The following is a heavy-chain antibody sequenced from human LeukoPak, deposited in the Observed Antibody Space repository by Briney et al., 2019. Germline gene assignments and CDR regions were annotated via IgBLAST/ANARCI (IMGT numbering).Heavy chain of an antibody. CDR3: AREPDNYDFWSGYYRYGMDV. D-gene: IGHD3-3*01. J-gene: IGHJ6*02. Sequence: SETLSLTCAVSGGSISSINWWSWVRQPPGKGLEWIGEIYHSGSTNYNPSLKSRVTISVDKSKNQFSLKLSSVTAADTAVYYCAREPDNYDFWSGYYRYGMDVWGQGTTVTVSS. CDR1: GGSISSINW. V-gene: IGHV4-4*02. CDR2: IYHSGST.